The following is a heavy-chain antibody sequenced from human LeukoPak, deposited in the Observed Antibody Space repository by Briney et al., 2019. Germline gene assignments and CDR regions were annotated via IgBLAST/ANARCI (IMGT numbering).Heavy chain of an antibody. J-gene: IGHJ4*02. CDR2: IYYSGST. CDR1: GGSISSYY. D-gene: IGHD4-17*01. V-gene: IGHV4-59*01. Sequence: SETLSLTCTVSGGSISSYYWGWIRQPPGKGLEWIGYIYYSGSTNYNPSLKSRVTISVDTSKNQFSLKLSSVTAADTAVYYCARGDPDYGDYYFDYWGQGTLVTVSS. CDR3: ARGDPDYGDYYFDY.